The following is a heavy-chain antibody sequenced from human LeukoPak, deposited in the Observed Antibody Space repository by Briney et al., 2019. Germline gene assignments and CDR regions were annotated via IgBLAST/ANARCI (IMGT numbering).Heavy chain of an antibody. D-gene: IGHD3-10*01. Sequence: PGGSLRLPCAASGFTVSSNYMTWVRQAPGKGLEWVSVIYGGDNTYYADSVKGRFTISRDNSKNTLYLQMNSLRAEDTAVYYCAREHSFPFHYYDPWGQGTLVTVSS. V-gene: IGHV3-66*01. CDR3: AREHSFPFHYYDP. CDR2: IYGGDNT. CDR1: GFTVSSNY. J-gene: IGHJ5*02.